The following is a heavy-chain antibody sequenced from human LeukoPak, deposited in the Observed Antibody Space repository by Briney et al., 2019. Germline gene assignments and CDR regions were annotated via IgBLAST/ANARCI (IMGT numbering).Heavy chain of an antibody. CDR3: ARGRSIVVVTAGRRHNFDY. CDR2: INHSGSA. D-gene: IGHD2-21*02. Sequence: SETLSLTCAVYGGSFSGYYWSWIRQPPGKGLEWIGEINHSGSANYNPSLKSRVTISVDTSKNQFSLKLSSVTAADTAVYYCARGRSIVVVTAGRRHNFDYWGQGTLVTVSS. V-gene: IGHV4-34*01. J-gene: IGHJ4*02. CDR1: GGSFSGYY.